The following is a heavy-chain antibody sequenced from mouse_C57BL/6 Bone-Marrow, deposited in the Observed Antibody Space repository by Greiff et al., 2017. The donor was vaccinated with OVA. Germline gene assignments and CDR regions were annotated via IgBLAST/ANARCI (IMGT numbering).Heavy chain of an antibody. V-gene: IGHV1-64*01. CDR3: ARWGPHWYFDV. J-gene: IGHJ1*03. D-gene: IGHD3-3*01. Sequence: QVQLKQPGAELVKPGASVKLSCKASGYTFTSYWMHWVKQRPGQGLEWIGMIHPNSGSTNYNEKFKSKATLTVDKSSSTAYMQLSSLTSEDSAVYYCARWGPHWYFDVWGTGTTVTVSS. CDR2: IHPNSGST. CDR1: GYTFTSYW.